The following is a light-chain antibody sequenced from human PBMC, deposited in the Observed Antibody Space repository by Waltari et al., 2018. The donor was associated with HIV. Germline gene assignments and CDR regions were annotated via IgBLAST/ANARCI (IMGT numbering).Light chain of an antibody. V-gene: IGKV3-20*01. Sequence: EIVLTQSPGTLSLSPGERATLSCRASQSVTSGYLAWYQQKRGQAPRHVIYAASRRATGIPGRFSGSGSGTDFTLTISRLEPEDFAVYYCQQYSSSPITFGQGTRLEMK. J-gene: IGKJ5*01. CDR1: QSVTSGY. CDR2: AAS. CDR3: QQYSSSPIT.